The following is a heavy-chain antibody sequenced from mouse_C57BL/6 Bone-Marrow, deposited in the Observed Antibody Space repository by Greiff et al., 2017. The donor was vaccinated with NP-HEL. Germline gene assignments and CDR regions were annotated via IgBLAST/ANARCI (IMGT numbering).Heavy chain of an antibody. V-gene: IGHV2-9-1*01. CDR1: GFSLTSYA. J-gene: IGHJ1*03. D-gene: IGHD1-1*01. Sequence: QVQLTESGPGLVAPSQSLSITCTVSGFSLTSYAISWVRQPPGKGLEWLGVIWTGEGTNYNSAQKSRLSIIKDNSKRQAFLKMNSLQTDDTARYYCARKATVVPYWYFDVWGTGTTVTVSS. CDR2: IWTGEGT. CDR3: ARKATVVPYWYFDV.